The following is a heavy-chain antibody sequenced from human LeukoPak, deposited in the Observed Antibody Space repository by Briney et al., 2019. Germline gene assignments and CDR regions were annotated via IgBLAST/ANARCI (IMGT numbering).Heavy chain of an antibody. D-gene: IGHD5-12*01. V-gene: IGHV1-69*13. CDR3: ARDPLYSGYDYDYYYGMDV. CDR2: IIPIFGTA. Sequence: SVKVSCKASGGTFSSYAISWVRQAPGQGLEWMGGIIPIFGTASYAQKFQGRVTITADESTSTAYMELSSLRSGDTAVYYCARDPLYSGYDYDYYYGMDVWGKGTTVTVSS. CDR1: GGTFSSYA. J-gene: IGHJ6*04.